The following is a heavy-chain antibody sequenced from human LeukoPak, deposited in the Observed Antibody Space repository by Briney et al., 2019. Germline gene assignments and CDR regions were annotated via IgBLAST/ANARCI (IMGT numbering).Heavy chain of an antibody. Sequence: ASVKVSCKASGYTFTSYAMHWVRQAPGQRLEWMGWINAGNGNTKYSQKFQGRVTITRDTSASTAYMELSSLRSEDTAVYFCARDWLVGVTTALDSWGQGTLVIVSS. CDR2: INAGNGNT. CDR1: GYTFTSYA. V-gene: IGHV1-3*01. CDR3: ARDWLVGVTTALDS. J-gene: IGHJ4*02. D-gene: IGHD4-17*01.